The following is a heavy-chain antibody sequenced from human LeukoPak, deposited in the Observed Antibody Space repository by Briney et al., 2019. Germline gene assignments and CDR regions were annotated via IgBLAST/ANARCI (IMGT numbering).Heavy chain of an antibody. CDR2: IIPIFGTA. D-gene: IGHD4-11*01. CDR3: ARDNRPDYSNYGSWFDP. Sequence: ASVKVSCKASGGTFSSYAISWVRQAPGQGLEWMGGIIPIFGTANYAQKFQGRVTITADESTSTAYMELSSRRSEDTAVYYCARDNRPDYSNYGSWFDPWGQGTLVTVSS. CDR1: GGTFSSYA. J-gene: IGHJ5*02. V-gene: IGHV1-69*13.